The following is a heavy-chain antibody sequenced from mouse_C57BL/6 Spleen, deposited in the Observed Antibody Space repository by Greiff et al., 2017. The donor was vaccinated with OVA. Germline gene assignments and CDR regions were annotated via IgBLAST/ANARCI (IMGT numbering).Heavy chain of an antibody. V-gene: IGHV14-1*01. CDR2: IDPEDGDT. Sequence: VQLQQSGAELVRPGASVKLSCTASGFNIKDYYMHWVKQRPEQGLEWIGRIDPEDGDTEYASKFQGKATMTADTSSNTAYLQLSSLTSEDTAVYYCTTYYGSPYYFDYWGQGTTLTVSS. D-gene: IGHD1-1*01. CDR3: TTYYGSPYYFDY. CDR1: GFNIKDYY. J-gene: IGHJ2*01.